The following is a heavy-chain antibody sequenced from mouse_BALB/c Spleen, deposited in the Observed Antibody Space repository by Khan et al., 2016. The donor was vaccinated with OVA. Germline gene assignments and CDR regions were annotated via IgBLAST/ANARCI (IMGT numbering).Heavy chain of an antibody. J-gene: IGHJ3*01. V-gene: IGHV3-8*02. CDR2: MIYTGYT. D-gene: IGHD2-14*01. CDR3: ARSTYRYAFVY. Sequence: EVQLQESGPSLVKPSQTLSLTCSVTGDSITSGYWSWIRKFPGNKLEYMGYMIYTGYTYYNPSLTSRISITRHTSKNQYYLQLNSVTTEDTATYYCARSTYRYAFVYWGQGTLVTVAA. CDR1: GDSITSGY.